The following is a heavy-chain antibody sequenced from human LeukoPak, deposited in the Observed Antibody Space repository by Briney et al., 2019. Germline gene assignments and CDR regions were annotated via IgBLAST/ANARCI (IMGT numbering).Heavy chain of an antibody. V-gene: IGHV3-23*01. Sequence: GGSLRLSCAASGFTFSSYAMSWVRQAPGKGLEWVSAISGSGDSTYYADSVKGRFTISRDNAKNSLYLQMNSLRAEDTAVYYCARSSPHCSSTSCYNDAFDIWGQGTMVTVSS. CDR3: ARSSPHCSSTSCYNDAFDI. CDR1: GFTFSSYA. CDR2: ISGSGDST. D-gene: IGHD2-2*02. J-gene: IGHJ3*02.